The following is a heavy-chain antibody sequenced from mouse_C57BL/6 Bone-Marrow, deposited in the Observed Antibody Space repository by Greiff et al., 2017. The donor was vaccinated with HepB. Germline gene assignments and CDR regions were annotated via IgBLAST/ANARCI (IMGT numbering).Heavy chain of an antibody. CDR1: GFNIKDDY. D-gene: IGHD1-3*01. J-gene: IGHJ4*01. CDR2: IDPENGDT. V-gene: IGHV14-4*01. CDR3: TTYNSMDY. Sequence: EVQLVESGAELVRPGASVKLSCTATGFNIKDDYMHWVKQRPEQGLEWIGWIDPENGDTEYASKFQGKATITAETSSNTAYLQLSSLTTEDTAVYYCTTYNSMDYWGRGTSVTVSS.